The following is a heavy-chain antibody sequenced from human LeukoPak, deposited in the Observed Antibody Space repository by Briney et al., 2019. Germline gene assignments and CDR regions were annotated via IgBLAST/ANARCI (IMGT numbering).Heavy chain of an antibody. D-gene: IGHD3-10*01. CDR2: IYYGGST. J-gene: IGHJ4*02. CDR1: GGSISSYY. CDR3: ARGPSLITMVRGVIIT. V-gene: IGHV4-59*01. Sequence: SETLSLTCTVSGGSISSYYWSWIRQPPGKGLEWIGYIYYGGSTNYNPSLKSRVTISVDTSKNQFSLKLSSVTAADTAVYYCARGPSLITMVRGVIITWGQGTLVTVSS.